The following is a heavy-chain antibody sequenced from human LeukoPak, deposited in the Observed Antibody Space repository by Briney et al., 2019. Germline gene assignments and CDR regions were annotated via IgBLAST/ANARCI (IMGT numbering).Heavy chain of an antibody. V-gene: IGHV4-34*01. D-gene: IGHD1-26*01. CDR3: ARRSYDYYYYYMDV. J-gene: IGHJ6*03. CDR2: INHSGST. Sequence: SETLSLTCTVSGGSISSYYWSWIRQPPGKGLEWIGEINHSGSTNYNPSLKSRVTISVDTSKNQFSLKLSSVTAADTAVYYCARRSYDYYYYYMDVWGKGTTVTVSS. CDR1: GGSISSYY.